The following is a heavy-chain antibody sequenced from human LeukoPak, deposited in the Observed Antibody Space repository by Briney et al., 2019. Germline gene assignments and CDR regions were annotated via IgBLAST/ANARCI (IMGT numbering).Heavy chain of an antibody. CDR3: ARGWTLKTPLGRVAGTSSRRGRYSDY. V-gene: IGHV4-61*02. J-gene: IGHJ4*01. CDR1: GGSISSGSYY. Sequence: SETLSLTCTVSGGSISSGSYYWSWIRQPAGKGLEWIGRIYTSGSTNYNPSLKSRVTISVDTSKNQFSLKLSSVTAADTAMYYCARGWTLKTPLGRVAGTSSRRGRYSDYWGQGTLVTVSS. D-gene: IGHD6-19*01. CDR2: IYTSGST.